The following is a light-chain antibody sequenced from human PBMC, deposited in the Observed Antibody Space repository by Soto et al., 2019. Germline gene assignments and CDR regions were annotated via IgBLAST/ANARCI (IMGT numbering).Light chain of an antibody. J-gene: IGLJ1*01. Sequence: QSVLTQPASVSGSPGQSIPISCTGTSSDVGGYNYVSWYQQHPGKAPKLMIYDVSNRPSGVSNRFSGSKSGNTASLTISGLQAEDEADYYCSSYTSSSTPYYVFGTGTKLTVL. V-gene: IGLV2-14*01. CDR3: SSYTSSSTPYYV. CDR1: SSDVGGYNY. CDR2: DVS.